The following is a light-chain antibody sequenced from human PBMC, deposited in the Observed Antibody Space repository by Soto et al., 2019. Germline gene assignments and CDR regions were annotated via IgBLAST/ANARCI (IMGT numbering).Light chain of an antibody. CDR3: SSYTSSSTLL. CDR1: SSDVGAYNY. J-gene: IGLJ2*01. V-gene: IGLV2-14*01. CDR2: EVS. Sequence: QSALTQPASVSGSPGQSITISCTGTSSDVGAYNYVSWYQQHPGKAPKLMIYEVSNRPSGVSNRFSGSKSGNTASLTISGLLAEDEADYYCSSYTSSSTLLFGGGTKLTVL.